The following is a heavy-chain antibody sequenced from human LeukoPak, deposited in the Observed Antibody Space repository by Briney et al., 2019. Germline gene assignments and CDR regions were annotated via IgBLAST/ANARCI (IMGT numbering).Heavy chain of an antibody. CDR2: IRYDGSNK. D-gene: IGHD1-7*01. CDR3: ARDLYSFDWNYAQMDY. J-gene: IGHJ4*02. V-gene: IGHV3-30*02. Sequence: PGGSLRLSCAASGFTFSSYGMHWVRQAPGKGLEWVAFIRYDGSNKYYADSVKGRFTISRDNAKNSLYLQMNSLRAEDTAVYYCARDLYSFDWNYAQMDYWGQGTLVTVSS. CDR1: GFTFSSYG.